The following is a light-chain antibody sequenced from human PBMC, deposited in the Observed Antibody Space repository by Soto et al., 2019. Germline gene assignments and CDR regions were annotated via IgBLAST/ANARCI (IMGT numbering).Light chain of an antibody. CDR1: QSISSW. V-gene: IGKV1-5*03. CDR3: QQSYSTLPIT. Sequence: DIQRTQSPSTLSASVGDRVTITCRASQSISSWLAWYQQKPGKAPKLLIYKASSLESGVPSRFSGSGSGTEFTLTISSLQPDDFATYFCQQSYSTLPITFGQGTRLEI. J-gene: IGKJ5*01. CDR2: KAS.